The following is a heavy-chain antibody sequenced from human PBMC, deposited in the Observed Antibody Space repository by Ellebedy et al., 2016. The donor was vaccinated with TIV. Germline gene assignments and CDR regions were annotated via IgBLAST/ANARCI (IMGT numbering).Heavy chain of an antibody. D-gene: IGHD2-21*02. Sequence: MPGGSLRLSCTVSGGSISSYYWSWIRQPPGKGLEWIGYIYYSGSTNYNPSLKSRVTISVDTSKNQFSLKLSSVTAADTAVYYCARRAYCGGDCYSAYFDYWGQGTLVTVSS. V-gene: IGHV4-59*01. CDR1: GGSISSYY. CDR2: IYYSGST. J-gene: IGHJ4*02. CDR3: ARRAYCGGDCYSAYFDY.